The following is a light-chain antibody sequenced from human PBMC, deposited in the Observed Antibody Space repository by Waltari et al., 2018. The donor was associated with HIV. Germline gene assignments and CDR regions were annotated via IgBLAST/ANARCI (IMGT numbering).Light chain of an antibody. CDR2: KAS. CDR3: QQYKSYYT. Sequence: IQMTQSPSTLSASVGDSVTITCRASKRISTWLAWYQQKPGKAPKLLIYKASSLESGVPSRFSGTGSGTEFTITISSLQPDDFATYYCQQYKSYYTFGQGTKLEIK. J-gene: IGKJ2*01. CDR1: KRISTW. V-gene: IGKV1-5*03.